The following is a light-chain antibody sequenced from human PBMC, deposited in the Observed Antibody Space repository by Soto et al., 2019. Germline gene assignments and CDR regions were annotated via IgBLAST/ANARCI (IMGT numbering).Light chain of an antibody. CDR3: SSYSGTNNFGV. V-gene: IGLV2-8*01. J-gene: IGLJ3*02. CDR2: EVN. CDR1: SSDIGGYNF. Sequence: QSALTQPPSASGSPGQSVTISCTGTSSDIGGYNFVSWYQQHPGKAPKLIIYEVNKRPSGVPHRLSCCTSGNTASLTITWLLHDDEGDYYCSSYSGTNNFGVFGGGTKLTVL.